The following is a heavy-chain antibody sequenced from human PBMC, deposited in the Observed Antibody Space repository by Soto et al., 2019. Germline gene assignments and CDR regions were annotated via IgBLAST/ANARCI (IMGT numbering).Heavy chain of an antibody. CDR1: GFTFSSYW. Sequence: GESLKISCAASGFTFSSYWMHWVRQAPGKGLVWVSRIKGDGSETNYADSVKGRFTISRDNAKNTLYLQLNSLRAEDTAVYYCLRGNSGYGNFDYWGQGTRVTVSS. CDR3: LRGNSGYGNFDY. CDR2: IKGDGSET. V-gene: IGHV3-74*01. D-gene: IGHD5-12*01. J-gene: IGHJ4*02.